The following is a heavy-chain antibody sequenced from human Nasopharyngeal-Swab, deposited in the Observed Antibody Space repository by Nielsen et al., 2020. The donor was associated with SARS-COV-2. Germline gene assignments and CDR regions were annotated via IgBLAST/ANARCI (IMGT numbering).Heavy chain of an antibody. J-gene: IGHJ3*02. CDR3: ARDDYGDYEDAFDI. D-gene: IGHD4-17*01. Sequence: WIRQPPGKGLEWVSSISSSSYIYYADSVKGRFTISRDNAKNSLYLQMNSLRAEDTAVYYCARDDYGDYEDAFDIWGQGTMVTVSS. CDR2: ISSSSYI. V-gene: IGHV3-69-1*01.